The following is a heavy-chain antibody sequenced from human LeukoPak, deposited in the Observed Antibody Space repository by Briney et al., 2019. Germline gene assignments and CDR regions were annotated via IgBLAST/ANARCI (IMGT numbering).Heavy chain of an antibody. CDR2: ISAYSGNT. V-gene: IGHV1-18*01. CDR3: ARATLAPSFDY. D-gene: IGHD2-15*01. CDR1: GYTFTNYG. Sequence: ASVKVSCKASGYTFTNYGISWVRQAPGQGLEWMGWISAYSGNTNYAQKLQGRVTMTTDTSTSTAYMELRSLRSDDTAVYYCARATLAPSFDYWGQGTLVTVSS. J-gene: IGHJ4*02.